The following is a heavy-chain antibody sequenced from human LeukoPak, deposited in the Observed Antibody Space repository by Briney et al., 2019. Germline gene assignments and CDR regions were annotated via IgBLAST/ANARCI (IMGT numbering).Heavy chain of an antibody. CDR1: GFTFSSYT. D-gene: IGHD6-13*01. J-gene: IGHJ4*02. V-gene: IGHV3-48*04. CDR3: ARSGIAAVLFEY. Sequence: PGGSLRLSCATSGFTFSSYTMNSVCQAPGKGLEWVSYIYSSSNTIYSADSLKGLFTISRDNAKNSLYLQMNSLRAEDTAVYYCARSGIAAVLFEYWGQGTLVTVSS. CDR2: IYSSSNTI.